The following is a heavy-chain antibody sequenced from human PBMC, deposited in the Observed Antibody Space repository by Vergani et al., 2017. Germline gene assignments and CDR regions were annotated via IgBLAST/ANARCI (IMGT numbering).Heavy chain of an antibody. Sequence: QVQLVQSGAEVKKPGASVKVSCKASGYTFTGYYMHWVRQAPGQGLEWMGWINPNSGGTNYAQKFQGRVTMTRDTSISTAYMELSRLRSDDTAVYYCAKTPLSYYDDSSGYYYFDYWGQGTLVTVSS. J-gene: IGHJ4*02. CDR1: GYTFTGYY. CDR2: INPNSGGT. CDR3: AKTPLSYYDDSSGYYYFDY. D-gene: IGHD3-22*01. V-gene: IGHV1-2*02.